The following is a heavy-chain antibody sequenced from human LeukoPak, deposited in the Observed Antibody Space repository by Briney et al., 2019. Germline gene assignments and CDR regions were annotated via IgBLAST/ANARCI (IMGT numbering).Heavy chain of an antibody. CDR1: GGSFSGYY. V-gene: IGHV4-34*01. D-gene: IGHD6-13*01. CDR2: INHSGST. J-gene: IGHJ5*02. CDR3: ARDWDAGIAAAGTFDP. Sequence: KASETLSLTCAVYGGSFSGYYWSWIRQPPGKGLEWIGEINHSGSTNYNPSLKSRVTISVDTSKNQFSLKLSSVTAADTAVYYCARDWDAGIAAAGTFDPWGQGTLVTVSS.